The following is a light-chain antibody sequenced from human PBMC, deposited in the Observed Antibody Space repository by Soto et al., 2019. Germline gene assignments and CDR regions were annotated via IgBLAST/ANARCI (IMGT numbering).Light chain of an antibody. CDR2: GAS. Sequence: EIVMTQSPATLSVSPGERATLSCRASQSVRSSYLAWYQQKPGQAPRLLIYGASSRATGIPDRFSGSGSGTDFTLTISRLEPEDFAVYYCQQYGSSPLTFGGGTKVEIK. CDR1: QSVRSSY. J-gene: IGKJ4*01. CDR3: QQYGSSPLT. V-gene: IGKV3-20*01.